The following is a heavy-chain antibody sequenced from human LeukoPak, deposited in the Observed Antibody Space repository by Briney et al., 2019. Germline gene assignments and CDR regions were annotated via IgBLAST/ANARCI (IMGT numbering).Heavy chain of an antibody. CDR3: AKSYYYYYTDV. V-gene: IGHV3-23*01. Sequence: GGSLRLSCAASGFTFSSFAMSWVRQAPGKGLEWVSTISGSGGSTYYADSVKGRFTISRDNSKNTPYLQMNSLRAEDTAVYYCAKSYYYYYTDVWGKGTTVTVSS. CDR1: GFTFSSFA. CDR2: ISGSGGST. J-gene: IGHJ6*03.